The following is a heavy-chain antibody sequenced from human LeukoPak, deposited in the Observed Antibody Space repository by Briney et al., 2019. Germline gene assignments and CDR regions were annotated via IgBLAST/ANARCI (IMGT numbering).Heavy chain of an antibody. CDR3: ARELAYYDSSGYYDHFDY. D-gene: IGHD3-22*01. V-gene: IGHV3-11*01. CDR2: ISSSGSTI. CDR1: GFTFSDYY. J-gene: IGHJ4*02. Sequence: GGSLRLSRAASGFTFSDYYMSWIRQAPGKGLEWVSYISSSGSTIYYADSVKGRFTISRDNAKNSLYLQMNSLRAEDTDVYYCARELAYYDSSGYYDHFDYWGQGTLVTVSS.